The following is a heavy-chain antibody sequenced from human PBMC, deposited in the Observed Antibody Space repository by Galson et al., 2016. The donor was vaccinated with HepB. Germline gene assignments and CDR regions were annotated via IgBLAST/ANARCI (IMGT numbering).Heavy chain of an antibody. J-gene: IGHJ4*02. V-gene: IGHV3-23*01. CDR2: ISTRRTT. CDR1: GFVFSNFG. D-gene: IGHD1-1*01. Sequence: SLRLSCAASGFVFSNFGLSWVRQAPGKGLEWVASISTRRTTYYSDSVQVRFTISRDNSNNTLYQQMNGLRAEDTAVYYCAKERLVRRIFDHWGQGTLLTVSS. CDR3: AKERLVRRIFDH.